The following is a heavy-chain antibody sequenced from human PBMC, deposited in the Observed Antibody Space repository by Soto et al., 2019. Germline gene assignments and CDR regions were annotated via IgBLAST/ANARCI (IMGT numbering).Heavy chain of an antibody. D-gene: IGHD2-15*01. CDR2: IIPIFGTA. CDR1: GGTFSSYA. V-gene: IGHV1-69*01. Sequence: QVQLVQSGAEVKKPGSSVKVSCKASGGTFSSYAISWVRQAPGQGLEWMGGIIPIFGTANYAQKFQGRVTITADESTSTAYMELSSLRSEDTAVYYCARPRGYCSGGSCYTTFPFDYWGQGTLVTVSS. CDR3: ARPRGYCSGGSCYTTFPFDY. J-gene: IGHJ4*02.